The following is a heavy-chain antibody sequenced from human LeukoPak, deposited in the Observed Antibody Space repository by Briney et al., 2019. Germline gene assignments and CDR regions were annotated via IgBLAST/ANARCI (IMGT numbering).Heavy chain of an antibody. CDR3: ASVAHRGGGFDS. V-gene: IGHV4-39*01. CDR1: SGSISSDTYF. D-gene: IGHD5-12*01. J-gene: IGHJ4*02. Sequence: PSETLSLTCTVSSGSISSDTYFWGWIRQPPGKGLEWIANIYFTGNTYYNPSLKSRATISVDTSKNQFSLTLSSVTAADTAVYYCASVAHRGGGFDSWGQGTQVTVSS. CDR2: IYFTGNT.